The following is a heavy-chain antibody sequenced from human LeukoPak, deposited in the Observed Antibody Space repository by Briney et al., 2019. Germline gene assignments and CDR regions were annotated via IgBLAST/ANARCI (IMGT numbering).Heavy chain of an antibody. CDR1: GGSISSYY. CDR3: ARDPTGAY. J-gene: IGHJ4*02. D-gene: IGHD4-17*01. CDR2: MYYSGST. V-gene: IGHV4-59*01. Sequence: PSETLSLTCTVSGGSISSYYWSWIRQPPGKGLEWIGYMYYSGSTNYNPSLKSRVTISVDTSKNQFSLKLSSVTAADTAVYYCARDPTGAYWGQGTLVTVSS.